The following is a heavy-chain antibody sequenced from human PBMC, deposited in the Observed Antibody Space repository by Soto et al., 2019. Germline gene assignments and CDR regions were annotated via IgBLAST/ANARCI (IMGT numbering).Heavy chain of an antibody. Sequence: SETLSLTCTVSGGSISSYYWSWIRQPPGKGLKWIGYIYYSGSTNYNPSLKSRVTISVDTSKNQFSLKLSSVTAADTAVYYCARGFRYNWKEEGAFDIWGQGTMVTVSS. CDR3: ARGFRYNWKEEGAFDI. J-gene: IGHJ3*02. CDR1: GGSISSYY. V-gene: IGHV4-59*01. CDR2: IYYSGST. D-gene: IGHD1-20*01.